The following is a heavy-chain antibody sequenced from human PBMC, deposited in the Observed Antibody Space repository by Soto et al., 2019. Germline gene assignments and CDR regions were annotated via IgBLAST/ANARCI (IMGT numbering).Heavy chain of an antibody. CDR2: FIPFLGVT. CDR3: TRDLESTVSTWGFGGY. Sequence: QVQLVQSGAEVKKPGSSVKISCKASGGTFSPYTKNWVRQAPGQGLEWMGRFIPFLGVTNDAQKFQDRFTITADPSTITAYMELSSLRFEDTAVYYGTRDLESTVSTWGFGGYWGQGTPVTVSS. D-gene: IGHD7-27*01. CDR1: GGTFSPYT. J-gene: IGHJ4*02. V-gene: IGHV1-69*08.